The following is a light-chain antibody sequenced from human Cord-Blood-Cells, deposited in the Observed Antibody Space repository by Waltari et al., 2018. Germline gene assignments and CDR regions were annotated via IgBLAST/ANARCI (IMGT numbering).Light chain of an antibody. CDR2: AAS. CDR3: QQRYSTPRT. Sequence: DIQMTQSPSSLSASVGDRVTITCRASQSISSYLNWYQQKPGKAPKLLIYAASSLQSGVPSRFSGSGSGTDVTLTISSLQPEDFATYYCQQRYSTPRTFGQGTKLEIK. V-gene: IGKV1-39*01. J-gene: IGKJ2*01. CDR1: QSISSY.